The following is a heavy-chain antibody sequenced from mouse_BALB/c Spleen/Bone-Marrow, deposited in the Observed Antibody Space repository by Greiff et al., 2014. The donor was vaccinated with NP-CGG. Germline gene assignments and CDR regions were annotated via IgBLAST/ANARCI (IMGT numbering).Heavy chain of an antibody. CDR2: INPSTGYT. V-gene: IGHV1-7*01. J-gene: IGHJ2*01. CDR1: GYTFTSYW. D-gene: IGHD1-1*01. Sequence: QVQLQQSGAELAKPGASVKMSCKASGYTFTSYWMHWVKQRPGQGLEWIGYINPSTGYTEYNQKFKDKATLTADKSSSTAYMQLSSLTSEDSAVYYCARWGEIYYYGSPLDYWGQGTTLTVSS. CDR3: ARWGEIYYYGSPLDY.